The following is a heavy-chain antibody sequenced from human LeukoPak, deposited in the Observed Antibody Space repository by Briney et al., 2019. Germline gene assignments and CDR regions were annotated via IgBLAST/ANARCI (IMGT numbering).Heavy chain of an antibody. CDR1: GFTFSSYA. Sequence: GGSLRLSCAASGFTFSSYAMSWVRQAPGKGLEWVSAISGSGGSTYYVDSVKGRFTISRDNSKNTLYLQMNSLRAEDTAVYYCAKAEALIVVVTAIRLWGQGTLVTVSS. CDR3: AKAEALIVVVTAIRL. CDR2: ISGSGGST. D-gene: IGHD2-21*02. V-gene: IGHV3-23*01. J-gene: IGHJ4*02.